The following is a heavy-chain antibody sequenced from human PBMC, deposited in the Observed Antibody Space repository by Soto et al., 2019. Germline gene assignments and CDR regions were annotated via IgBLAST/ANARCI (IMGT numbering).Heavy chain of an antibody. CDR2: IIPIFGTA. J-gene: IGHJ5*02. V-gene: IGHV1-69*12. CDR1: GGTFSSYA. Sequence: QVQLVQSGAEVKKPGSSVKVSCKASGGTFSSYAISWVRQAPGQGLEWMGGIIPIFGTANYAQKFRGRVTMTADEHTSTAYMERSSVRSEDTAVYYCARPGIAAAGTEGWFDPWGQGTLVTVSS. D-gene: IGHD6-13*01. CDR3: ARPGIAAAGTEGWFDP.